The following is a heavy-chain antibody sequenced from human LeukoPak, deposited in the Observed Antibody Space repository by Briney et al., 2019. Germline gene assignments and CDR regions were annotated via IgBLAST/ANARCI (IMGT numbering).Heavy chain of an antibody. CDR2: IKSKTDGGTT. CDR3: TTGYYDSSGYF. D-gene: IGHD3-22*01. J-gene: IGHJ4*02. Sequence: GGSLRLSCAASGFTFSNAWMSWVRQAPGKGLEWVGRIKSKTDGGTTDYAAPVKGRFTIPRDDSKNTLYLQMNSLKTEDTAVYYCTTGYYDSSGYFWGQGTLVTVSS. CDR1: GFTFSNAW. V-gene: IGHV3-15*01.